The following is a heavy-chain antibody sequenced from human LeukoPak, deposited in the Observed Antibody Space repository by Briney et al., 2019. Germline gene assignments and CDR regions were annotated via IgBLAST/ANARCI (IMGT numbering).Heavy chain of an antibody. V-gene: IGHV4-39*01. J-gene: IGHJ4*02. D-gene: IGHD3-3*01. CDR1: GASISSSRYY. Sequence: SETLSLTCTVSGASISSSRYYWGWIRQPPGKGLEWIGSISYSGTTYHNPSLKSRITISVDTSRNQFSLKLSSVTAPDTAVYYCARSSKIFGHFDYWGQGTLVAASS. CDR3: ARSSKIFGHFDY. CDR2: ISYSGTT.